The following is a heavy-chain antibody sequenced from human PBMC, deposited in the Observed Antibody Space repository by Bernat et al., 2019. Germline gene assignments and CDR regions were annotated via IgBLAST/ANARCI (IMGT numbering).Heavy chain of an antibody. D-gene: IGHD1-26*01. Sequence: QVQLVQSGAEVKKPGASVKVSCKASGYTFTGYYMHWVRQAPGQGLEWMEWINPNSGGTNYAQKFQGWVTMTRDTSISTAYMELSRLRSDDTAVYYCARGVFRVMGGSYYPEYFQHWGQGTLVTVSS. CDR3: ARGVFRVMGGSYYPEYFQH. V-gene: IGHV1-2*04. CDR2: INPNSGGT. J-gene: IGHJ1*01. CDR1: GYTFTGYY.